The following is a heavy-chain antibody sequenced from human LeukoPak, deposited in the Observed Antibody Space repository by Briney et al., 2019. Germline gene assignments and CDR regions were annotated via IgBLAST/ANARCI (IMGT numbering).Heavy chain of an antibody. CDR1: GYTFTSYG. CDR3: ARGNGAGSY. D-gene: IGHD4-17*01. V-gene: IGHV1-18*01. J-gene: IGHJ4*02. Sequence: ASVKVSCKASGYTFTSYGISWVRQAPGQGLEWMGWISANNGNTDYAQKVQGRVIMTTDTSTTTVYMELRSLRSDDTAAYYCARGNGAGSYWGQGTLVTVSS. CDR2: ISANNGNT.